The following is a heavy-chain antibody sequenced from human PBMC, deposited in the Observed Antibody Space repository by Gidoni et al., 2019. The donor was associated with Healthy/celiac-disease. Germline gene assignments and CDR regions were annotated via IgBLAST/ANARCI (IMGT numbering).Heavy chain of an antibody. CDR1: GGTFRSDA. CDR2: IIPIFGTA. CDR3: ARMTTVTSIYYYYYMDV. D-gene: IGHD4-17*01. V-gene: IGHV1-69*06. J-gene: IGHJ6*03. Sequence: QVQLVQSGAEVKKPGSSVQVSCTASGGTFRSDAISWVRQAPGQGLEWMGGIIPIFGTANYAQKFQGRVTITADKSTSTAYMELSSLKSEDTAVYYCARMTTVTSIYYYYYMDVWGKGTTVTVSS.